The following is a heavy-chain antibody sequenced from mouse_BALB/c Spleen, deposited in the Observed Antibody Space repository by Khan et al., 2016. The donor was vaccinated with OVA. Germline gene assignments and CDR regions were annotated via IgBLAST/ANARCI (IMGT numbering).Heavy chain of an antibody. J-gene: IGHJ3*01. D-gene: IGHD1-1*02. CDR2: INPYNGGT. Sequence: VQLKESGPELVKPGASMKISCKASGYSFTDYTMHWVKQSHGKNLEWIGLINPYNGGTNYNQKFKDRATLTVDKSSSTAYMELLSLTSEDSAVYYCSRGGYAGFAYWGQGTLVTVSA. CDR3: SRGGYAGFAY. V-gene: IGHV1-18*01. CDR1: GYSFTDYT.